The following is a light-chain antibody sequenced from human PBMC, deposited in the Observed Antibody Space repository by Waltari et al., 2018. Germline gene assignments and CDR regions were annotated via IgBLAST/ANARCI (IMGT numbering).Light chain of an antibody. CDR1: QSLLHSDGKTY. CDR3: MQATQWPLT. CDR2: KVF. Sequence: DVVMTQSPLPLPVTLGQPATISCRSRQSLLHSDGKTYLIWFQQRPSQSPRRLIDKVFNRDSGVPDRFSGSGSGTDFTLTISRVEAEDVGTYYCMQATQWPLTFGQGTKVEIK. J-gene: IGKJ1*01. V-gene: IGKV2-30*02.